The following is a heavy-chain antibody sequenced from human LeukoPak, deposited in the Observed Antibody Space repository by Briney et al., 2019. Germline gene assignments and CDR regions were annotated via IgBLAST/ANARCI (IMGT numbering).Heavy chain of an antibody. CDR2: ISWNSGSI. D-gene: IGHD1-14*01. J-gene: IGHJ4*02. CDR3: AKDSINRTPDY. V-gene: IGHV3-9*01. CDR1: GFTFDDYA. Sequence: GRSLRLSCAASGFTFDDYAMHWVRQAPGKGLEWVSGISWNSGSIGYADSVKGRFTISRDNAKNSLYLQMNSLRAEDTAVYYCAKDSINRTPDYWGQGTLVTVSS.